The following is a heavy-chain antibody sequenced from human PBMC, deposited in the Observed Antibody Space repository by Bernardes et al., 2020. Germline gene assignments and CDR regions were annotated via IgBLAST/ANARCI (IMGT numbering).Heavy chain of an antibody. CDR3: ARGPYYYGSGSYYNEDWFDP. D-gene: IGHD3-10*01. CDR1: GGSFSGYY. Sequence: SETLSLTCAVYGGSFSGYYWSWIRQPPGKGLEWIGEINHSGSTNYNPSLKSRVTISVDTSKNQFSLKLSSVTAADTAVYYCARGPYYYGSGSYYNEDWFDPWGQGTLVTVSS. J-gene: IGHJ5*02. V-gene: IGHV4-34*01. CDR2: INHSGST.